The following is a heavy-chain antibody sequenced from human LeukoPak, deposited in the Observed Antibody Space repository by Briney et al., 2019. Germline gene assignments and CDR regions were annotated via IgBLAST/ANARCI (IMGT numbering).Heavy chain of an antibody. CDR2: ISYDGSNK. V-gene: IGHV3-30*04. CDR1: GFTFSSYA. CDR3: ASSPIIVATGGSSYYFDY. J-gene: IGHJ4*02. D-gene: IGHD5-12*01. Sequence: GGSLRLSCAASGFTFSSYAMHGVRQAPGKGLEWVAVISYDGSNKYYADSVKGRFTISRDNSKNTLYLQMNSLRAEDTAVYYCASSPIIVATGGSSYYFDYWGQGTLVTVSS.